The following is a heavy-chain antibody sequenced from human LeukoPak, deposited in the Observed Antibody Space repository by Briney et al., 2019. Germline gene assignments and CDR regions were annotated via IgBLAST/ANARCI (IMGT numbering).Heavy chain of an antibody. D-gene: IGHD2-2*01. CDR2: ISAYNGNT. J-gene: IGHJ4*02. Sequence: GASVTVSCTASGYTFTSYGISWVRQAPGQGLEWMGWISAYNGNTNYAQKLQGRVTMTTDTSTSTAYMELRSLRSDDTAVYYCARGDGVVVPAAISVWGQGTLVTVSS. CDR3: ARGDGVVVPAAISV. V-gene: IGHV1-18*01. CDR1: GYTFTSYG.